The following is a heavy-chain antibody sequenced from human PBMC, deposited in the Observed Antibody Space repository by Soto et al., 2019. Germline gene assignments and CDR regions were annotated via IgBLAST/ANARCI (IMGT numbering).Heavy chain of an antibody. V-gene: IGHV4-4*07. CDR3: ARDERGYSYGPNNWFDP. D-gene: IGHD5-18*01. Sequence: PSETLSLTCTVSGGSISSYYWSWIRQPAGKGLEWIGRIYTSGGTNYNPSLKSRVTMSVDTSKNQFSLKLSSVTAADTAVYYCARDERGYSYGPNNWFDPWGQGTLVTVYS. J-gene: IGHJ5*02. CDR1: GGSISSYY. CDR2: IYTSGGT.